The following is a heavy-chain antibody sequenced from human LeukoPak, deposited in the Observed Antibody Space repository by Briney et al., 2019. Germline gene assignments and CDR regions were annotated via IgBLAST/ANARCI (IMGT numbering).Heavy chain of an antibody. J-gene: IGHJ2*01. CDR2: INSDGNTA. Sequence: PGGSLRLSCAASGFTLSSYWMHWVRQAPGKGLVWVSRINSDGNTATYADSVKGRFTISRDNGKNTLYLQMNSLRADDTAVYYCARGIDILTRAEYWYFDLWGRGTLVTVSS. CDR1: GFTLSSYW. D-gene: IGHD3-9*01. CDR3: ARGIDILTRAEYWYFDL. V-gene: IGHV3-74*03.